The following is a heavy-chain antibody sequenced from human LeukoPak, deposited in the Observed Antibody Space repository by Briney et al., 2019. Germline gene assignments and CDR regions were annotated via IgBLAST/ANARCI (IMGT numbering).Heavy chain of an antibody. Sequence: HPGGSLRLSSSVSGFTFSTYVMHWVRQAPGKGLEYVSAISSNGDNTYYADSVKGRFTISRDNSKNTLYLQMSSLRADDTAVYYCVRGTGYWGQGTLVTVSS. V-gene: IGHV3-64D*06. CDR1: GFTFSTYV. J-gene: IGHJ4*02. CDR2: ISSNGDNT. CDR3: VRGTGY.